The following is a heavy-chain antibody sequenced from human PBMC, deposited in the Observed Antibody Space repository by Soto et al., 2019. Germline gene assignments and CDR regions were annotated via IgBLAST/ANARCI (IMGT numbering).Heavy chain of an antibody. CDR3: AQTLYNYYHNNGYYYPNWFFDL. D-gene: IGHD3-22*01. Sequence: HLQESGPGLVKPSETLSLMCSVSGGSISDSTYYWGWIRQSPGKGLEWIGTVSYSGSTDYNPPLKSRVTISVDTSNNQFSLNLSSATAADTAVYHCAQTLYNYYHNNGYYYPNWFFDLWGRGTLVSVSS. CDR2: VSYSGST. J-gene: IGHJ2*01. CDR1: GGSISDSTYY. V-gene: IGHV4-39*01.